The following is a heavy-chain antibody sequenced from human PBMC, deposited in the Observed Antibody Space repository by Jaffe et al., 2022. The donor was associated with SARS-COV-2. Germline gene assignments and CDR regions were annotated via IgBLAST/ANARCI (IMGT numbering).Heavy chain of an antibody. CDR3: ARPPYSSGWYYNYYYMDV. V-gene: IGHV3-43D*03. D-gene: IGHD6-19*01. CDR2: ISWDGGST. J-gene: IGHJ6*03. CDR1: GFTFDDYA. Sequence: EVQLVESGGVVVQPGGSLRLSCAASGFTFDDYAMHWVRQAPGKGLEWVSLISWDGGSTYYADSVKGRFTISRDNSKNSLYLQMNSLRAEDTALYYCARPPYSSGWYYNYYYMDVWGKGTTVTVSS.